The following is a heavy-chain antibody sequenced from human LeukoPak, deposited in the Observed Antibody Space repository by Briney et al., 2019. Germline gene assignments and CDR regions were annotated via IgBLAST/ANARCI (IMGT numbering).Heavy chain of an antibody. V-gene: IGHV4-31*03. CDR2: IYYSGST. D-gene: IGHD3-3*01. CDR1: GGSISSGGYY. J-gene: IGHJ4*02. CDR3: ARTGPLRFLEWLSRGGFDY. Sequence: PSETLSLTCTVSGGSISSGGYYWSWIRQHPGKGLEWIGYIYYSGSTYYNPSLKSRVTISVDTSKNQFSLKLSSVAAADTAVYYCARTGPLRFLEWLSRGGFDYWGQGTLVTVSS.